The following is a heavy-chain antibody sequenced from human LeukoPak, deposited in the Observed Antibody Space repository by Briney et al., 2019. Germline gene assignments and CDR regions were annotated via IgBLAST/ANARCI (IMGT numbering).Heavy chain of an antibody. CDR2: ISGSGGST. J-gene: IGHJ4*02. D-gene: IGHD3-3*01. CDR1: GFPFSSHV. CDR3: AKAQVERITIFGVVIFFDY. Sequence: TGGSLRLSCAASGFPFSSHVLSWVRQAPGKGLEWVSAISGSGGSTYYADSVKGRFTISRDNSKNTLYLQMNSLRAEDTAVYYCAKAQVERITIFGVVIFFDYWGQGTLVTVSS. V-gene: IGHV3-23*01.